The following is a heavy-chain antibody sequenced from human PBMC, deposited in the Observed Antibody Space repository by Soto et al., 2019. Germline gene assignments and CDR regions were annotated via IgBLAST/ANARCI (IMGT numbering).Heavy chain of an antibody. CDR3: ARVRFGELV. CDR1: GFTFSSYA. D-gene: IGHD3-10*01. Sequence: EVQLLESGGGLVQPGGSLRLSCAASGFTFSSYAMSWVRQAPGKGLEWVSIIGVGGGDRYYPESVKGRFTISSDNTRDTLYLKMNRLRDEDTAVYYCARVRFGELVWGQGTLVTVSS. V-gene: IGHV3-23*01. J-gene: IGHJ4*02. CDR2: IGVGGGDR.